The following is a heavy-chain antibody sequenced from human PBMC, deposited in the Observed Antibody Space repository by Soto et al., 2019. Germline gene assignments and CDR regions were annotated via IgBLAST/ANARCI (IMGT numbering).Heavy chain of an antibody. Sequence: LRLSCAASGFTFSSYSMNWVRQAPGKGLEWVANIKEDGSEKYYLDSVKGRFTISRDNAKKSLYLQMNSLRAEDTAIYYCARRGDDFDYWGQGTLVTVSS. J-gene: IGHJ4*02. CDR3: ARRGDDFDY. D-gene: IGHD2-21*01. V-gene: IGHV3-7*01. CDR1: GFTFSSYS. CDR2: IKEDGSEK.